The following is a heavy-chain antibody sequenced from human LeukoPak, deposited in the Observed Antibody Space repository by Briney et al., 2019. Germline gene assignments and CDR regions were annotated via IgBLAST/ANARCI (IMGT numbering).Heavy chain of an antibody. D-gene: IGHD6-13*01. CDR1: GFTFSSCG. CDR2: IWYDGSNK. J-gene: IGHJ4*02. V-gene: IGHV3-33*01. Sequence: GALRLSCAASGFTFSSCGMHWVRQAPGKGLEWVAVIWYDGSNKYYADSVKGRFTISRDNSKNTLYLQMNSLRAEDTAVYYCARDPYSSSWYGQLDYWGQETLVTVSS. CDR3: ARDPYSSSWYGQLDY.